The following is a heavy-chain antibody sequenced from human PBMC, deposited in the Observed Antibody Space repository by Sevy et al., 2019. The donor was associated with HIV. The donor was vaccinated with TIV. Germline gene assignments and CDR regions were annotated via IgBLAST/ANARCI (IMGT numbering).Heavy chain of an antibody. Sequence: GGSLRLSCEASGFSFSSYGMHWVRQAPGKGLEWVAVISYDGNNKYYADSVKGRFTISRDNSKNTLYLQMNSLRAEDTAVYYCAKHPSIVVLIWAFDIWGQGTMVTVSS. CDR1: GFSFSSYG. J-gene: IGHJ3*02. CDR2: ISYDGNNK. CDR3: AKHPSIVVLIWAFDI. V-gene: IGHV3-30*18. D-gene: IGHD3-22*01.